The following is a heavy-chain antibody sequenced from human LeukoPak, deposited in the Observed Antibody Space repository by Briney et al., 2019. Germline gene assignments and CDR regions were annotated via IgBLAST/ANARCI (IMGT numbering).Heavy chain of an antibody. J-gene: IGHJ4*02. D-gene: IGHD3-16*01. Sequence: PSETLSLTCTVSGVSIGSSTNYWGWIRQSPGKGLEWIGVISYGGSTSYNPSLKNRVTMSVDTSNNQFSLRLKSVTAADTAIYYCARLALRLGGLSLYRDFDYWGQRTLVTVSS. CDR1: GVSIGSSTNY. CDR2: ISYGGST. V-gene: IGHV4-39*01. CDR3: ARLALRLGGLSLYRDFDY.